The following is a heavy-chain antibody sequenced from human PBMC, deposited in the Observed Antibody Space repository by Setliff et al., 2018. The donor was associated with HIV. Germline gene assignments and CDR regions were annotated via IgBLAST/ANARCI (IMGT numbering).Heavy chain of an antibody. CDR2: ILSTGERT. CDR3: AKELAASGLGYFDS. J-gene: IGHJ4*02. Sequence: GGSLRLSCAASGFTFSNYAMSWVRQAPGEGLEWVSAILSTGERTFYADSVKGRFTISRDNSKNTAYLQMNSLRAEDTAEYYCAKELAASGLGYFDSWGRGILVTVSS. V-gene: IGHV3-23*01. CDR1: GFTFSNYA. D-gene: IGHD3-22*01.